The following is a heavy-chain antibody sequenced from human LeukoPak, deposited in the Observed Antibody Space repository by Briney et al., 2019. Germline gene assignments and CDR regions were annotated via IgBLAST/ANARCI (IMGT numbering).Heavy chain of an antibody. CDR1: GFTFSTYS. CDR2: ITGSSTNI. D-gene: IGHD5-24*01. CDR3: ATSPPRRDGYNNAY. V-gene: IGHV3-48*01. Sequence: GGSLRLSCAASGFTFSTYSMNWVRQAPGKGPEWVSYITGSSTNIYYADSVKGRFTISRDNAKNSLFLQMNSLRAEDTAIYYCATSPPRRDGYNNAYWGQGTLVTVSS. J-gene: IGHJ4*02.